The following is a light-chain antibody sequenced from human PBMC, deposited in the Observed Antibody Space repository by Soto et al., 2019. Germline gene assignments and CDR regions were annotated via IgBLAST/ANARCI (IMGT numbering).Light chain of an antibody. J-gene: IGLJ2*01. CDR1: SSNIGSNY. V-gene: IGLV1-47*01. CDR3: AAWDDSLSAVV. Sequence: QAVVTQPPSASGTPGQRVTISCSGSSSNIGSNYVYWYQQLPGTAPKLLIYRNNPRPSGVPDRFSGSKSGTSASLAISGLRSEDEADYYCAAWDDSLSAVVFGGGTKVTVL. CDR2: RNN.